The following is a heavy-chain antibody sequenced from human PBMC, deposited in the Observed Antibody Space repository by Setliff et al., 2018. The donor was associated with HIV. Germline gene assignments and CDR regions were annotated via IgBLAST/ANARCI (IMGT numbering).Heavy chain of an antibody. J-gene: IGHJ4*02. CDR3: ARALGGSYPGSFDY. D-gene: IGHD1-26*01. Sequence: ASVKVPCKASGYTFSSYGISWVRQAPGQGLEWMGWISAYNGNTNYAQKFQGRVTMTTDTSTSTAYMEVRSLRSDDTAVYYCARALGGSYPGSFDYWGQGTLVTVSS. CDR1: GYTFSSYG. CDR2: ISAYNGNT. V-gene: IGHV1-18*01.